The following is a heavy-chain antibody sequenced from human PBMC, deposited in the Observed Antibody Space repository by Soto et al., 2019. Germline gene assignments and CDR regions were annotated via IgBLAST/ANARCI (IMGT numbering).Heavy chain of an antibody. CDR3: ARSPLSYDYVRQTWREVGDSFDV. D-gene: IGHD3-10*02. CDR2: LIHGGST. J-gene: IGHJ3*01. CDR1: NSSLGAFH. V-gene: IGHV4-34*12. Sequence: PETLCHTCAIYNSSLGAFHWTWIRQPPGKGLEWIGELIHGGSTNYNPSLKSRVTFSLDTSKSQFSLHVMSVTAADTAVYYCARSPLSYDYVRQTWREVGDSFDVWGRGTSVT.